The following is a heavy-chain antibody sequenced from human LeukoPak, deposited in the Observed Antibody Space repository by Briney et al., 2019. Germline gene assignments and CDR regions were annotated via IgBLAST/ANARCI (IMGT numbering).Heavy chain of an antibody. CDR3: ARDARITIFGVVIGDAFDI. Sequence: GGSLRLSCAASGFTFSSYSMNWVRQAPGKGLEWVSYISSSSSTIYYADSVKGRFTISRDNAKNSLYLQMNSLRAEDTAVYYCARDARITIFGVVIGDAFDIWGQGTMVTVS. J-gene: IGHJ3*02. CDR1: GFTFSSYS. V-gene: IGHV3-48*01. CDR2: ISSSSSTI. D-gene: IGHD3-3*01.